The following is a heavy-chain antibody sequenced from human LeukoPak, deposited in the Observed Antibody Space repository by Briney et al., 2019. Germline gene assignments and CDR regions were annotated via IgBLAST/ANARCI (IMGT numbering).Heavy chain of an antibody. CDR1: GFTFSVHE. CDR3: SLLAVASPQDY. D-gene: IGHD6-19*01. Sequence: GGSLRLSCAASGFTFSVHEMHWVRQAPGKGLEWVSDISSSGSVTYYADSVRGRFTTSRDNANNFLYLQMHSLRAEDTAIYYCSLLAVASPQDYWGQGTWVTVSS. CDR2: ISSSGSVT. V-gene: IGHV3-48*03. J-gene: IGHJ4*02.